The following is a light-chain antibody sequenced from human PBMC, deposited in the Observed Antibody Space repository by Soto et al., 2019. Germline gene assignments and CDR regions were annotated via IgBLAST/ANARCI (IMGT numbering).Light chain of an antibody. J-gene: IGKJ1*01. CDR3: QQYGSSRT. CDR2: GAS. V-gene: IGKV3-20*01. Sequence: DIVLTPSPGLLSLSPGERATLSCRASESVSSTDLAWYQQKPGQAPRLLIYGASSRATGVPDRFSGSGSGTDFTLTISRLEPEDFALYYCQQYGSSRTFGQGTKVEVK. CDR1: ESVSSTD.